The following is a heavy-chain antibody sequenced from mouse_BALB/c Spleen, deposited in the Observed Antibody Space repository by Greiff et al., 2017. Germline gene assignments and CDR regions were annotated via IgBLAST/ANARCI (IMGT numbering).Heavy chain of an antibody. J-gene: IGHJ3*01. CDR3: ARDPSTMIFAY. Sequence: EVQVVESGGGLVKPGGSLKLSCAASGFTFSDYYMYWVRQTPEKRLEWVATISDGGSYTYYPDSVKGRFTISRDNAKNNLYLQMSSLKSEDTAMYYCARDPSTMIFAYWGQGTLVTVSA. V-gene: IGHV5-4*02. CDR2: ISDGGSYT. D-gene: IGHD2-4*01. CDR1: GFTFSDYY.